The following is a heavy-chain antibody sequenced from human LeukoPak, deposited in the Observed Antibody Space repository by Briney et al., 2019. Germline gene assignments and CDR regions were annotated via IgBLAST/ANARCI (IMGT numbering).Heavy chain of an antibody. CDR1: GFTFSSYG. D-gene: IGHD3-22*01. CDR3: ARDPTYYYDTGHAFDI. Sequence: GGSLRLSCAASGFTFSSYGMHWVRQAPCKGLEWVAVIWYDGSNKYYADSVKGRFTISRDNSKNTLYLQMNSLRAEDTAVYYCARDPTYYYDTGHAFDIWGQGTMVTVSS. V-gene: IGHV3-33*01. CDR2: IWYDGSNK. J-gene: IGHJ3*02.